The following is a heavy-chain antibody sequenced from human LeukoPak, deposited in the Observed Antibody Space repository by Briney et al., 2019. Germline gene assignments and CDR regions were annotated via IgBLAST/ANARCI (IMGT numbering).Heavy chain of an antibody. CDR3: ARGSQWMGMYYFDY. V-gene: IGHV1-2*02. CDR1: GYTFTGYY. J-gene: IGHJ4*02. Sequence: GAAVKFSCKASGYTFTGYYMHWVRQAPGQGLEWMGWINPNSGGTNYAQKFQGRVTMTRDTSIRTAYMELSRLRSDDTAVYYCARGSQWMGMYYFDYWGQGTMVTVSS. CDR2: INPNSGGT. D-gene: IGHD6-19*01.